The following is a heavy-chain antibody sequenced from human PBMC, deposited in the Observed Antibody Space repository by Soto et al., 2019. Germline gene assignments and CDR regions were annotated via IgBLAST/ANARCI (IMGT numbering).Heavy chain of an antibody. CDR2: MNPNSGGT. CDR1: GYTFTSYD. CDR3: ARDWGNYYYGMDV. Sequence: ASVKVSCKASGYTFTSYDINWVRQATGQGLEWMGWMNPNSGGTNYAQKFQGWVTMTRDTSISTAYMEVSSLRSEDTAVYYCARDWGNYYYGMDVWGQGTTVTVSS. V-gene: IGHV1-2*04. J-gene: IGHJ6*02. D-gene: IGHD7-27*01.